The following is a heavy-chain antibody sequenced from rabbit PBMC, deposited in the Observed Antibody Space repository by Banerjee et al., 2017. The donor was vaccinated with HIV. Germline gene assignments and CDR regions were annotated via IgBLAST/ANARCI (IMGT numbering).Heavy chain of an antibody. CDR1: GFDFSSAYD. J-gene: IGHJ4*01. CDR3: AREEYVGYGYANL. V-gene: IGHV1S40*01. CDR2: IDTGDGST. D-gene: IGHD6-1*01. Sequence: QSLEESGGDLVKPGASLTLTCTASGFDFSSAYDMCWVRQAPGKGLEWIASIDTGDGSTYYASWAKGRFTISKTSSTTVTLQMTSLTAADTATYFCAREEYVGYGYANLWGPGTLVTVS.